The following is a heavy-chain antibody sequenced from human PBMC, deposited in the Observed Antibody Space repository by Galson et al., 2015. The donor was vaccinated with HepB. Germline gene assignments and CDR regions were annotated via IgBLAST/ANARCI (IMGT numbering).Heavy chain of an antibody. Sequence: SVKVSCKASGYTFTGYYMHWVRQAPGQGLEWMGWINPNSGGTNYAQKFQGRVTMTRDTSISTAYMELSRLRSDDTAVYYCARDWSAEDVVGASGGFDYWGQGTLVTVSS. J-gene: IGHJ4*02. V-gene: IGHV1-2*02. CDR3: ARDWSAEDVVGASGGFDY. CDR2: INPNSGGT. CDR1: GYTFTGYY. D-gene: IGHD1-26*01.